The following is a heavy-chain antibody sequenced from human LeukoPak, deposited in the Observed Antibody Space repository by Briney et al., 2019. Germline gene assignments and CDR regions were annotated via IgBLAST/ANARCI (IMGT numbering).Heavy chain of an antibody. CDR1: GFTFSSYA. Sequence: GGSLRLSYAASGFTFSSYAMTWVRQAPGKGLEWVSAISGSGGSTYYADSVKGRFTISRDNSKNTLYLQMNSLRAEDTAVYYCAKDSHTYYYDSSGHWYFDLWGRDTLVTVSS. CDR3: AKDSHTYYYDSSGHWYFDL. D-gene: IGHD3-22*01. CDR2: ISGSGGST. V-gene: IGHV3-23*01. J-gene: IGHJ2*01.